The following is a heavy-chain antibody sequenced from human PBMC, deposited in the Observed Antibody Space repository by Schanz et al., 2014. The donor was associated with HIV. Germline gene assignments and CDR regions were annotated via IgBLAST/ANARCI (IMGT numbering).Heavy chain of an antibody. D-gene: IGHD4-17*01. CDR2: MDLDGSTT. Sequence: EVQLLESGGGLVQPGGSLRLSCAASGFTFSNYWMHWVRQAPGKGLVWVSRMDLDGSTTNYADSVKGRFTISRDNAKNTLYLQMDSLRAEDTALYYCACECDYGGNSCFDYWGQGTLVTVSS. J-gene: IGHJ4*02. CDR1: GFTFSNYW. CDR3: ACECDYGGNSCFDY. V-gene: IGHV3-74*02.